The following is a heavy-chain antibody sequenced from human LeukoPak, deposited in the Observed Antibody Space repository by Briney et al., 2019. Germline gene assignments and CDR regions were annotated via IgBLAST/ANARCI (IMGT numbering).Heavy chain of an antibody. CDR2: INPNSGGT. V-gene: IGHV1-2*02. Sequence: ASVKVSCKASGYTFTGYYMHWVRQAPGQGLEWMGWINPNSGGTNYAQKFQGRVTMTRDTSISTAYMELSRLRSDDTAVYHCARDGGIVGAAYFDYWGQGTLVTVSS. CDR1: GYTFTGYY. J-gene: IGHJ4*02. CDR3: ARDGGIVGAAYFDY. D-gene: IGHD1-26*01.